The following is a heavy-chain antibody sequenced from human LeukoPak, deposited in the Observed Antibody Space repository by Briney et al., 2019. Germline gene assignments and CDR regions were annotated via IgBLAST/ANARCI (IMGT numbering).Heavy chain of an antibody. CDR2: FDPEDGET. Sequence: ASVKVSCKVSGYTLTELSMHWVRQAPGKGLEWMGGFDPEDGETIYAQKFQGRVTMTTDTSTSTAYMELRSLRSDDTAVYYCARGYCSSTSCSHFDYWGQGTLVTVSS. D-gene: IGHD2-2*01. CDR1: GYTLTELS. J-gene: IGHJ4*02. CDR3: ARGYCSSTSCSHFDY. V-gene: IGHV1-24*01.